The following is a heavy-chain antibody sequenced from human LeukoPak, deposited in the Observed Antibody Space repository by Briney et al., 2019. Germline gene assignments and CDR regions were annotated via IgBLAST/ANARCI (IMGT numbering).Heavy chain of an antibody. V-gene: IGHV3-23*01. Sequence: GGTLRLSCAASGFTFSSYAMSWVRQAPGKGLEWVSAISGSGGSTYYADSVKGRFTISRDNSKNTLYLQMNSLRAEDTAVYYCANGGPGDYTVTSYWGQGTLVTVSS. J-gene: IGHJ4*02. CDR3: ANGGPGDYTVTSY. CDR1: GFTFSSYA. D-gene: IGHD4-17*01. CDR2: ISGSGGST.